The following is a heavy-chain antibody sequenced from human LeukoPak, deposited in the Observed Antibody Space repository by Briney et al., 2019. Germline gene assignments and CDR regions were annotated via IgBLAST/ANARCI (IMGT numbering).Heavy chain of an antibody. CDR3: ARRGPESWFDP. Sequence: GESLKISCKGSGYSFTNNWIGWVRQMPGKGLEWMGIIYPADSDTRYSPSFQGQVTISADRSISTAYLQWSSLKASDTAIYYCARRGPESWFDPWGQGTLVTVSS. V-gene: IGHV5-51*01. J-gene: IGHJ5*02. CDR2: IYPADSDT. CDR1: GYSFTNNW.